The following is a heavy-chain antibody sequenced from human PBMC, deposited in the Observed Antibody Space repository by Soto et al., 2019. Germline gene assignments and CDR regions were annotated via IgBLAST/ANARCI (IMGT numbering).Heavy chain of an antibody. J-gene: IGHJ5*02. D-gene: IGHD6-13*01. V-gene: IGHV4-34*01. CDR2: INHSGST. Sequence: QVQLQQWGAGLLKPSETLSLTCAVYGGSFSGYYWSWIRQPPGKGLEWIGEINHSGSTNYNPSLKTRGTRSVYTSKNQLSLKLRSVTAADTAVYYCARGTSRVAAASWGQGTLVTVSS. CDR1: GGSFSGYY. CDR3: ARGTSRVAAAS.